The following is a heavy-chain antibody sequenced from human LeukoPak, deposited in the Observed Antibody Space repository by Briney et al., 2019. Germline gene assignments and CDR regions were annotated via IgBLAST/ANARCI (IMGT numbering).Heavy chain of an antibody. D-gene: IGHD3-9*01. J-gene: IGHJ3*02. CDR3: ARDSPIDNYDILTGYSPDAFDI. CDR2: IYYSGST. CDR1: GGSISSYY. V-gene: IGHV4-59*01. Sequence: PSETLSLTCTVSGGSISSYYWSWIRQPPGKGLEWIGYIYYSGSTNYNPSLKSRVTISVDTSKNQFSLKLSSVTAADTAVYYCARDSPIDNYDILTGYSPDAFDIWGQGTMVTVSS.